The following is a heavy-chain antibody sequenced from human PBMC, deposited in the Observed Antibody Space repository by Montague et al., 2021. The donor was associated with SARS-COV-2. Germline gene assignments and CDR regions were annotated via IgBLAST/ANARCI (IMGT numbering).Heavy chain of an antibody. D-gene: IGHD6-19*01. CDR1: GFTFGDYA. CDR2: ISWNSGSI. Sequence: SLRLSCAASGFTFGDYAMHWVRQAPGKGLEWVSGISWNSGSIGYADSVKGRFTISRDNAKNSLYLQMNSLRAEDTALYYCAKDKGSGFCGLLAEFFDYWGQGTLVTVSS. J-gene: IGHJ4*02. CDR3: AKDKGSGFCGLLAEFFDY. V-gene: IGHV3-9*01.